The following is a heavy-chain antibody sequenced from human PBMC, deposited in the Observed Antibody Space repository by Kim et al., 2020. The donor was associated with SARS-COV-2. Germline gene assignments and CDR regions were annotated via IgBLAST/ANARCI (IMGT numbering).Heavy chain of an antibody. CDR3: ARGTYDFWSGYPVSADYYYGMDV. CDR1: GFTFSSYA. D-gene: IGHD3-3*01. V-gene: IGHV3-30*04. Sequence: GGSLRLSCAASGFTFSSYAMHWVRQAPGKGLEWVAVISYDGSNKYYADSVKGRFTISRDNSKNTLYLQMNSLRAEDTAVYYCARGTYDFWSGYPVSADYYYGMDVWGQGTTVTVSS. CDR2: ISYDGSNK. J-gene: IGHJ6*02.